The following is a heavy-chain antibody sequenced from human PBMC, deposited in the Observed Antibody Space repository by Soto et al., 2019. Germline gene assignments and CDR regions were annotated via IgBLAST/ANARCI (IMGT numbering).Heavy chain of an antibody. Sequence: QVQLVQSGAEVKKPGSSVKVSCKASGGTFSSYAINWVRQAPGQGLEWMGGIIPIFATADYAQKFQGRVTITADESTSTAYMELSSLGSEDTAVYYCAQCLLAVNDYYGMDVWGQGTTFTVSS. D-gene: IGHD2-21*01. CDR3: AQCLLAVNDYYGMDV. V-gene: IGHV1-69*12. CDR1: GGTFSSYA. CDR2: IIPIFATA. J-gene: IGHJ6*02.